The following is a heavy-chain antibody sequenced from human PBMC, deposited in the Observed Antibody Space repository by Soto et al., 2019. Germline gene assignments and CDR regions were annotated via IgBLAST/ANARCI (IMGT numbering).Heavy chain of an antibody. CDR2: INHSGST. CDR3: ATHLKTTVTTYWYFDL. V-gene: IGHV4-34*01. Sequence: QVHLQQWGAGLLKPSETLSLTCAVYGGSFSGYYWSWIRQPPGKGLEWIGEINHSGSTNFNPSLKSRVTISVETPKNQFSLKLSSVTAADTAVYYCATHLKTTVTTYWYFDLWGRGTLVTVSS. J-gene: IGHJ2*01. D-gene: IGHD4-17*01. CDR1: GGSFSGYY.